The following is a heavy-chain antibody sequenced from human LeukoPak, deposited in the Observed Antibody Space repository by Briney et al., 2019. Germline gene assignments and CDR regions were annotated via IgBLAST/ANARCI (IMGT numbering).Heavy chain of an antibody. CDR3: AKGAGTFGYGMDV. J-gene: IGHJ6*02. CDR2: ISYDGSNK. V-gene: IGHV3-30*18. D-gene: IGHD1-1*01. Sequence: PGGSLRLSCAASGFTFSSYGMHWVRQAPGKGLEWVAVISYDGSNKYYADSVKGRFTISRDNSKNTLYLQMNSLRAEDTAVYYCAKGAGTFGYGMDVWGQGTTVTVSS. CDR1: GFTFSSYG.